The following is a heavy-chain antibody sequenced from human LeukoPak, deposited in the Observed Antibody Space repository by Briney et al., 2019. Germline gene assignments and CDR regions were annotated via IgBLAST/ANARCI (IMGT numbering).Heavy chain of an antibody. CDR1: GFSFNDHS. Sequence: GGSLRLSCAASGFSFNDHSISWIRQAPGKGLEWLSYITSSGTTTYYADSMMGRFTISRDNAKNSLYLQMNSLRAEDTAVYYCAMGLSAAILGGVDYWGQGTLVTVSS. CDR2: ITSSGTTT. J-gene: IGHJ4*02. V-gene: IGHV3-11*01. D-gene: IGHD2-2*01. CDR3: AMGLSAAILGGVDY.